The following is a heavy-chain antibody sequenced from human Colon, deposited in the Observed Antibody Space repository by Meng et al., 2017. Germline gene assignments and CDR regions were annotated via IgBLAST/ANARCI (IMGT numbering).Heavy chain of an antibody. J-gene: IGHJ4*02. D-gene: IGHD6-13*01. CDR2: IYPSGRT. CDR3: ARKRTSPGTLGFDY. V-gene: IGHV4-4*02. CDR1: GDSISSGNG. Sequence: GQLQGAGPGLVKPSGTLSPPCAVSGDSISSGNGWTWVRQPPGKGLEWIGEIYPSGRTSSNPSLQGRVTILLDKSKNQFSLELNSVTAADTAIYFCARKRTSPGTLGFDYWGQGTLVTVSS.